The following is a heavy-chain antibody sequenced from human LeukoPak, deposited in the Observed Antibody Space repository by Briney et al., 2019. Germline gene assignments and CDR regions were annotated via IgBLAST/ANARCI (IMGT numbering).Heavy chain of an antibody. Sequence: SETLSLTCTVSGGSISSSSYYWDWIRQSPGTGLEWLGSIYYVGSTYYNPSLESRVTISVDTSKNQFSLKLSSVTAADTAVYYCARDQGYLVGWGQGTLVTVSS. CDR2: IYYVGST. CDR3: ARDQGYLVG. D-gene: IGHD1-26*01. CDR1: GGSISSSSYY. J-gene: IGHJ4*02. V-gene: IGHV4-39*07.